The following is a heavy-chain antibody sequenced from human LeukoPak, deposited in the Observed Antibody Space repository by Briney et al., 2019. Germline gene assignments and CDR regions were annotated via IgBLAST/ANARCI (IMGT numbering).Heavy chain of an antibody. D-gene: IGHD2-21*02. J-gene: IGHJ4*02. CDR3: AKHDAVTATSPDC. V-gene: IGHV5-51*01. Sequence: ESLKISCKAFGFSFTSYWIGGVRQKPGRGLEWMGIIYHVDADTRDSPSFERQVTISADNSNPTAYLQRSSLEASDTAMDYCAKHDAVTATSPDCWGQGTLVTVSS. CDR2: IYHVDADT. CDR1: GFSFTSYW.